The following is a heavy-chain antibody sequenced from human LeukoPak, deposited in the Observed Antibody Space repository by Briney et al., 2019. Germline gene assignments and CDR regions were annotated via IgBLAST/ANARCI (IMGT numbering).Heavy chain of an antibody. V-gene: IGHV4-39*07. CDR1: GGSISSSNFY. Sequence: SETLSLTCTVSGGSISSSNFYWGWIRQPPGKGLEWIGSIYYSGSTYYNPSLKSRVTISVDTSKNQFSLKLSSVTAADTAVYYCARFLAVAGYYYYMDVWGKGTTVTVSS. CDR3: ARFLAVAGYYYYMDV. J-gene: IGHJ6*03. D-gene: IGHD6-19*01. CDR2: IYYSGST.